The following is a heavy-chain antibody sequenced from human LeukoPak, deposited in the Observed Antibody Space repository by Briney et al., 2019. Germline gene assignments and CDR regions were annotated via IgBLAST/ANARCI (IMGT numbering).Heavy chain of an antibody. Sequence: GSLRLSCAASGFTFSNAWMSWVRQAPGKGLEWVGRIKSKTDGGTTDYAAPVKGRFTISRDDSKNTLYLQMNSLKTEDTAVYYCTTARLITFGGVIVTYYFDYWGQGTLVTVSS. CDR3: TTARLITFGGVIVTYYFDY. CDR2: IKSKTDGGTT. V-gene: IGHV3-15*01. J-gene: IGHJ4*02. D-gene: IGHD3-16*02. CDR1: GFTFSNAW.